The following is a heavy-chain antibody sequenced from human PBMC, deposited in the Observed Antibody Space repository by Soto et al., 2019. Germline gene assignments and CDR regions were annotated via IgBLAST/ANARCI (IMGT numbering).Heavy chain of an antibody. D-gene: IGHD3-22*01. CDR3: ARSGLLTLYYYYYYTDV. Sequence: QVQLVQSGAEVKKPGASVKVSCKASGYTFTSYYMHWVRQAPGQRLEWMGIINSSGGSTSYAQKFQGRATMTRDTSTSTVYMELSSLRSDDTAVYYCARSGLLTLYYYYYYTDVWGKGTTVTVSS. CDR1: GYTFTSYY. J-gene: IGHJ6*03. V-gene: IGHV1-46*03. CDR2: INSSGGST.